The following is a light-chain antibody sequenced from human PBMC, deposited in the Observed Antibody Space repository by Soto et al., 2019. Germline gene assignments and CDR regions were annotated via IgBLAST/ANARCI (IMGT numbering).Light chain of an antibody. J-gene: IGLJ2*01. V-gene: IGLV1-44*01. CDR3: ASWDDSLNGPV. Sequence: QSVLTQPPSASGTPGQRVTISCSGSSANIGTNTVNWYQHLPGTAPKLLIYSNNQRPSGVLDRFSGSKSATSASLAISGLQSEDEADYYCASWDDSLNGPVFGGGTKLTV. CDR1: SANIGTNT. CDR2: SNN.